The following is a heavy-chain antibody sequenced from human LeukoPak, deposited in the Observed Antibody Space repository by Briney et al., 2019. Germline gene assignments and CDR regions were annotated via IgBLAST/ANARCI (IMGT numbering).Heavy chain of an antibody. J-gene: IGHJ4*02. V-gene: IGHV4-4*09. Sequence: SETLSLTCTVSGDSINTHYWSWIRQSPGRGLEWIGYFYTSGSTNFNPSLKSRVTFSVDTSKNQFSLKLTSVTAADTAVYYCVRGDYGLFDYWGQGTLVTVSS. CDR3: VRGDYGLFDY. CDR2: FYTSGST. CDR1: GDSINTHY. D-gene: IGHD4-17*01.